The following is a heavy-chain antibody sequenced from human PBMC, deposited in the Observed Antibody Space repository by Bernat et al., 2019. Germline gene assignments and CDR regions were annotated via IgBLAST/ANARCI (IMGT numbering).Heavy chain of an antibody. V-gene: IGHV3-9*01. CDR1: GFTFVDYA. CDR3: VKGSDSSGPYFDY. D-gene: IGHD3-22*01. Sequence: EVQLVESGGGLVQPGRSLRLSCAASGFTFVDYAMQWVRQGPGKGLEWVSGISWNSGSVDYADSGKGRFTIARDNAKNSLYLQMNSLRDEDTALYYCVKGSDSSGPYFDYWGQGTLVTVSS. J-gene: IGHJ4*02. CDR2: ISWNSGSV.